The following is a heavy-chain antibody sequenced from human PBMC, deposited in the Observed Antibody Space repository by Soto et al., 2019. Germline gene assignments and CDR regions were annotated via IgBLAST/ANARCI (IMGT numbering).Heavy chain of an antibody. D-gene: IGHD2-8*01. J-gene: IGHJ4*02. CDR1: GTAISSYY. CDR3: ARYNSYAIDY. CDR2: IHYSGTT. Sequence: SETLSLTCTVSGTAISSYYWSWIRQPPGKGLEWIANIHYSGTTNYNPSLASRVTLSVDTSKNQFSLKMTSVTAADRAMYFCARYNSYAIDYWGRGTLVTVSS. V-gene: IGHV4-59*01.